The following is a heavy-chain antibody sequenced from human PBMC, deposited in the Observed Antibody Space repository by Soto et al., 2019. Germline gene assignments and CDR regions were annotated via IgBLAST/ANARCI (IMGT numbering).Heavy chain of an antibody. CDR3: ARGRSNQYESSPPPKFDP. V-gene: IGHV3-13*01. CDR1: GFTFSTYD. Sequence: EVQLVESGGGLVQPGGSLRLSCAASGFTFSTYDMHWVRQATGKGLEWVSAIGTIRDTYYLDSVKGRFTISRENAKHSVYLQMNSLRAGDTAVYYCARGRSNQYESSPPPKFDPWGRGTLVTVSS. CDR2: IGTIRDT. D-gene: IGHD2-8*01. J-gene: IGHJ5*02.